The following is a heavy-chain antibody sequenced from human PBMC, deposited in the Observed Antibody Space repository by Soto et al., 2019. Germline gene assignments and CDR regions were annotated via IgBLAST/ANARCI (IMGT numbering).Heavy chain of an antibody. CDR2: ISAYNGNT. Sequence: ASVNVSCKAWGYTFTSYGISWLRQAPGQGLEWMGWISAYNGNTNYAQKLQGRVTMTTDTSTSTAYMELRSLRSDDTAVYYCASGITGTTFDYWGQGTLVTVSS. CDR1: GYTFTSYG. J-gene: IGHJ4*02. V-gene: IGHV1-18*01. D-gene: IGHD1-7*01. CDR3: ASGITGTTFDY.